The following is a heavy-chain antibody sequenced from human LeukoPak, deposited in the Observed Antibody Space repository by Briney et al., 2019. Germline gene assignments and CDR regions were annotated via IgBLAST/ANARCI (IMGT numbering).Heavy chain of an antibody. CDR2: ISPDTGGT. D-gene: IGHD3-22*01. Sequence: ASVKVSCKASGYTLTDYYIHWVRQAPGQGLEWMGWISPDTGGTNYAQKFQGRVTMTRDTSISTAYMELSSLRSDDTAVYYCARVGDDSSGYPTLWGQGSLVTVSS. CDR3: ARVGDDSSGYPTL. V-gene: IGHV1-2*02. CDR1: GYTLTDYY. J-gene: IGHJ4*02.